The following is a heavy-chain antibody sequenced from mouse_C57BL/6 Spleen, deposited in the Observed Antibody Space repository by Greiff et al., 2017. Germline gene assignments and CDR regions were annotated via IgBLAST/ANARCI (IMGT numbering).Heavy chain of an antibody. J-gene: IGHJ1*03. V-gene: IGHV5-17*01. CDR2: ISSGSSTI. Sequence: EVHLVESGGGLVQPGGSLKLSCAASGFTFSDYGMHWVRQAPEKGLEWVAYISSGSSTIYYADTVKGRFTISRDNAKNTLFLQMTSLRSEDTAMYYCAKIYDGYPDWYFDVWGTGTTVTVSS. CDR3: AKIYDGYPDWYFDV. CDR1: GFTFSDYG. D-gene: IGHD2-3*01.